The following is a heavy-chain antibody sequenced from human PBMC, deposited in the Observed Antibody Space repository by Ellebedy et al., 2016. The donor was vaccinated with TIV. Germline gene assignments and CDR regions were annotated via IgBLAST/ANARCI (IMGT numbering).Heavy chain of an antibody. CDR2: ISSDNSYI. V-gene: IGHV3-21*04. J-gene: IGHJ4*02. CDR3: AKAGQDCSFCYMEYDY. D-gene: IGHD2-2*02. CDR1: GFTLSRYT. Sequence: GESLKISXAASGFTLSRYTMSWVRQAPGKGLEWISSISSDNSYIYHADSVKGRFTISRDNDRNSLFLQMNSLRVEDTAVYYCAKAGQDCSFCYMEYDYWGQGTLVTVSS.